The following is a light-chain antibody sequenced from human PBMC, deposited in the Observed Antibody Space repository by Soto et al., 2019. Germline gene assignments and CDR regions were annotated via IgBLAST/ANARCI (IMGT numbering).Light chain of an antibody. Sequence: IQMTQSPSSLSVSVGDTVTITCRASQTIDRYLNWFQQKSGQAPKLLMNAASTLRSGVPSRFSASGSGTDFTLTISSLQTEDYATYYCQQSYNAPFNFGPGTKVDIK. J-gene: IGKJ3*01. V-gene: IGKV1-39*01. CDR3: QQSYNAPFN. CDR2: AAS. CDR1: QTIDRY.